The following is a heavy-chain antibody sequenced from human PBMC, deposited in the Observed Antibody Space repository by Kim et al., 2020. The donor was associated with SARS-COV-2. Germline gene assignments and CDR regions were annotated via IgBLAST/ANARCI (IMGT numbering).Heavy chain of an antibody. CDR3: ARDLANLYGSGSYLYYFDY. V-gene: IGHV3-11*06. J-gene: IGHJ4*02. Sequence: GRITTSRENAKNSLYLQMNSLRAEDTAVYYCARDLANLYGSGSYLYYFDYWGQGTLVTVSS. D-gene: IGHD3-10*01.